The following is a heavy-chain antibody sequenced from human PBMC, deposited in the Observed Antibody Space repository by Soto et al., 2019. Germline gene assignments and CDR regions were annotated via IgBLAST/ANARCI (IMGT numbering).Heavy chain of an antibody. D-gene: IGHD3-10*01. J-gene: IGHJ6*02. CDR2: ISGSSGYT. V-gene: IGHV3-11*06. CDR1: GFSFSDSY. Sequence: QVQLVESGGGLVKPGGSLRLSCAASGFSFSDSYMSWVRQAPGKGLEWVAYISGSSGYTGYADSVKGRFTISRYNAKNSLYLQMNSLRVEDTAVYYCARDRGGYGPPDVWGQGTTVTVSS. CDR3: ARDRGGYGPPDV.